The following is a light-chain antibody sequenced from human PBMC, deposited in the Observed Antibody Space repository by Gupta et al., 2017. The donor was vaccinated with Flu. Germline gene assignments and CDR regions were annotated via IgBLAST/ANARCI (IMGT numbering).Light chain of an antibody. CDR3: NSRDSTDNHQAV. CDR1: SLRNSY. CDR2: AKN. J-gene: IGLJ2*01. Sequence: SSELTQDPAVSVALGQTVRITCQGDSLRNSYASWYHQKPGQAPVPVIYAKNIRPSGIPDRFSGSSSGITASLTITGAQAEDEADYYCNSRDSTDNHQAVLGGGTKLTVL. V-gene: IGLV3-19*01.